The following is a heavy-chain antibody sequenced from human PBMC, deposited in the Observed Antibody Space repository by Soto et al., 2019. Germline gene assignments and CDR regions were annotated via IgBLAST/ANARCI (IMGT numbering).Heavy chain of an antibody. D-gene: IGHD3-10*01. CDR2: LSSNGGST. CDR3: ARGRSGFYYFDY. J-gene: IGHJ4*02. CDR1: GITFISYA. V-gene: IGHV3-64*01. Sequence: PGGSLRLSCAASGITFISYAMHWVLQAPGKGLEYVSGLSSNGGSTYYANSVKGRFTISRDNSKNTLYLQMGSLRAEDMAVYYCARGRSGFYYFDYWGQGSLVTVSS.